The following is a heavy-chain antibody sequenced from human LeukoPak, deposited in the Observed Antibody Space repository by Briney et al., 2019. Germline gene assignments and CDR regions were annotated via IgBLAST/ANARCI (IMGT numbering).Heavy chain of an antibody. V-gene: IGHV4-59*01. Sequence: SETLSLTCTVSGGSISSTYWSWIRQPPGKGLEWIGYIYYSGSTYYNPSLKSRVTISVDTSKNLFSLKLSSVTAADTAVYYCARVKRPLDGADYWGQGTLVTVSS. CDR1: GGSISSTY. D-gene: IGHD1-1*01. CDR3: ARVKRPLDGADY. CDR2: IYYSGST. J-gene: IGHJ4*02.